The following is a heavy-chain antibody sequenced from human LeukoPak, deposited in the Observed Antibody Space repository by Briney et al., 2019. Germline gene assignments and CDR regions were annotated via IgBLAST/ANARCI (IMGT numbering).Heavy chain of an antibody. V-gene: IGHV3-64*01. D-gene: IGHD3-22*01. CDR2: ISSNGGST. CDR1: GFTFSSYT. CDR3: ARGGRRAMIRTNFDY. Sequence: PGGSLRLSCAASGFTFSSYTMNWVRQAPGKGLEYVSAISSNGGSTYYANSVKGRFTISRDNSKNTLYLQMGSLRAEDMAVYYCARGGRRAMIRTNFDYWGQGTLVTVSS. J-gene: IGHJ4*02.